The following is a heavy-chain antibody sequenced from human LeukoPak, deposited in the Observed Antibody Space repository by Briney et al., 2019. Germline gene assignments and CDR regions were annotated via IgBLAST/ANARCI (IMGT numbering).Heavy chain of an antibody. CDR2: ISYSGST. Sequence: SETLSLTCTVSGGSISSYYWSWIRQPPGKGLEGIGYISYSGSTNYNPSLKSRVSISVETSKNQFSLQLSSVTAADTAVYYCARGNWNYASFWFDPWGQGTLVTVSS. J-gene: IGHJ5*02. CDR3: ARGNWNYASFWFDP. CDR1: GGSISSYY. D-gene: IGHD1-7*01. V-gene: IGHV4-59*01.